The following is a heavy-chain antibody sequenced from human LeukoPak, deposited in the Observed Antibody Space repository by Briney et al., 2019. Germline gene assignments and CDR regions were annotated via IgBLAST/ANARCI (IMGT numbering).Heavy chain of an antibody. Sequence: PGGSLRLSCAASGFTFSSYGMSWVRQAPGKGLEWVSAISGSGSNTYYADSVKGRFTISRDNSKNTLYLQMNSLRADDTAVYYCARNYGDYVYTLGYWGQGTLVTVSS. CDR3: ARNYGDYVYTLGY. J-gene: IGHJ4*02. CDR2: ISGSGSNT. V-gene: IGHV3-23*01. CDR1: GFTFSSYG. D-gene: IGHD4-17*01.